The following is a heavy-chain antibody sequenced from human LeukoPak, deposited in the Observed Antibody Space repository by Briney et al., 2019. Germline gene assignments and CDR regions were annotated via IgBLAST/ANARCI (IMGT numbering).Heavy chain of an antibody. CDR3: AKLYSYGTILFDY. Sequence: PGGSLRLSCAASGFTFSSYAVSWVRQAPGKGLEWVSAISGSGGSTYYADSVKGRFTISRDNSKNTLYLQMNSLRAEDTAVYYCAKLYSYGTILFDYWGQGTLVTVSS. CDR1: GFTFSSYA. D-gene: IGHD5-18*01. V-gene: IGHV3-23*01. J-gene: IGHJ4*02. CDR2: ISGSGGST.